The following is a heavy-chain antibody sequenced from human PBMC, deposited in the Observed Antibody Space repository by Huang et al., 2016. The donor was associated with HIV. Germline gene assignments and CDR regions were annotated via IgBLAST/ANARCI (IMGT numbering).Heavy chain of an antibody. CDR2: ISPTLGRA. J-gene: IGHJ4*02. CDR1: GGSFRNFA. V-gene: IGHV1-69*01. D-gene: IGHD3-22*01. CDR3: ATVDYYDTSGPQRGYFDN. Sequence: QVQLVQSGAEVKKPGSSVKVSCKASGGSFRNFAIGWVRQAPGQGLEWMGGISPTLGRATYEKKFQGRVTISADESTSTAYMELSSLRSEDTAVYYCATVDYYDTSGPQRGYFDNWGQGTLVTVSS.